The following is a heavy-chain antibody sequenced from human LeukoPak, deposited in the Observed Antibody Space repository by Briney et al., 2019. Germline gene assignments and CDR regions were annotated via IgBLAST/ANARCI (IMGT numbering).Heavy chain of an antibody. V-gene: IGHV3-7*01. CDR2: IKQDGSEK. CDR3: ARDGGYNYGSPYGY. CDR1: GFTFSSYW. D-gene: IGHD3-10*01. Sequence: SGGSLRLSCAASGFTFSSYWMSWVRQAPGKGLEWVANIKQDGSEKYYVDSVKGRFTISRDNAKNSLYLQMNSLRAEDTAVYYCARDGGYNYGSPYGYWGQGTLVTVSS. J-gene: IGHJ4*02.